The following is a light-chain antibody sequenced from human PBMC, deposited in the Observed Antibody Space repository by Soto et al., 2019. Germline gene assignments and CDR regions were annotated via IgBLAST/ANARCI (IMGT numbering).Light chain of an antibody. CDR1: SSDVGGYNY. J-gene: IGLJ1*01. CDR2: EVS. CDR3: TSYAGSITYV. Sequence: QSALTQPPSASGSPGQSVTISCTGTSSDVGGYNYVSWYQQHPGKAPKLMIYEVSKRPSGIPDRFSGSKSGNTASLTVSGLQAEDEADYYCTSYAGSITYVFGTGTKLTV. V-gene: IGLV2-8*01.